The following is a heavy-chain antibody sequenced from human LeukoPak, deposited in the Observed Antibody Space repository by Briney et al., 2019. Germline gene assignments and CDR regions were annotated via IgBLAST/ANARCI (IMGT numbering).Heavy chain of an antibody. V-gene: IGHV4-59*01. D-gene: IGHD6-13*01. CDR1: GGSISSYY. CDR3: ARVGAPYSSSWYFSL. J-gene: IGHJ4*02. Sequence: SETLFLTCTVSGGSISSYYWSWIRQPPGKGLEWIGYIYYSGSTNYNPSLKSRVTISVDTSKNQFSLKLSSVTAADTAVYYCARVGAPYSSSWYFSLWGQGTLVTVSS. CDR2: IYYSGST.